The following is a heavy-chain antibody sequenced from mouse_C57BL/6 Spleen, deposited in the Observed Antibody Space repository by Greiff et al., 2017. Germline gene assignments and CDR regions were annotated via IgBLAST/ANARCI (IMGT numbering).Heavy chain of an antibody. CDR2: ISSGGSYT. V-gene: IGHV5-6*01. D-gene: IGHD2-1*01. J-gene: IGHJ4*01. Sequence: EVMLVESGGDLVKPGGSLKLSCAASGFTFSSYGMSWVRQTPDKRLEWVATISSGGSYTYSPDSVKGRFTISRANAKNTLYLKMSSLKSEDTAMYYCARQGSMVTTWGYAMDYWGQGTSVTVSS. CDR3: ARQGSMVTTWGYAMDY. CDR1: GFTFSSYG.